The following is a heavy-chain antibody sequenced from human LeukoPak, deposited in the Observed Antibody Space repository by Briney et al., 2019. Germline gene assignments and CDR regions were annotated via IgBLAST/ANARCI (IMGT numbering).Heavy chain of an antibody. CDR3: TSYDYYYDSSGYYPVDY. V-gene: IGHV3-73*01. CDR2: IRSKANSYAT. Sequence: GGSLKLSCAASGFTFSGSAIHWVRQASGKGLEWVGRIRSKANSYATAYAASAKGRFTISRDDSKNTAYLQMNSLKIEDTAVYYCTSYDYYYDSSGYYPVDYWGQGSLVTVSS. J-gene: IGHJ4*02. CDR1: GFTFSGSA. D-gene: IGHD3-22*01.